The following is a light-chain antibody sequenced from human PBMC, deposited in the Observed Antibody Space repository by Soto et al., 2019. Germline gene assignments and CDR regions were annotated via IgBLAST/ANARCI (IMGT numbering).Light chain of an antibody. CDR3: QQYNSVLT. CDR1: QSISSW. Sequence: DIQMTQSPSTLSASVGDRVTITCRASQSISSWLAWYQQKPGKAPNLLIYKASSLESGVPSRFSGSGSGTEFTLTISSLQPDDFATYYCQQYNSVLTFGQGTKVDIK. J-gene: IGKJ1*01. V-gene: IGKV1-5*03. CDR2: KAS.